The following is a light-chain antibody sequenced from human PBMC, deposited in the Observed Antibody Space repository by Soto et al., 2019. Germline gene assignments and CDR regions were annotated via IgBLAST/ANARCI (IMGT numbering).Light chain of an antibody. V-gene: IGKV1-12*01. Sequence: TQMTQSPSSVSASVGDRVTITCRASQGISRWLAWYQQKPGEAPNLLIYGASNLQSGVPSRFSASGSATEFTLTISSVHPEDYATYYCQQADNFPLTFGQGTRLEIK. CDR1: QGISRW. J-gene: IGKJ5*01. CDR2: GAS. CDR3: QQADNFPLT.